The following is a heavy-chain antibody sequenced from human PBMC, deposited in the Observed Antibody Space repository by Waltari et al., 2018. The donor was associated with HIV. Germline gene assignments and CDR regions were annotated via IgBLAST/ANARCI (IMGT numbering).Heavy chain of an antibody. CDR2: IYPGDSDT. Sequence: EVQLVQSGAEVQNPRESLKISCKASGYSFTRYWNVWVRHLAGYGLEWMGIIYPGDSDTRYSPSFQGQVTISADKSISTAYLQWSSLKASDTAMYYCARQGYTNYDFWSGYQNWFDPWGQGTLVTVSS. J-gene: IGHJ5*02. V-gene: IGHV5-51*01. CDR1: GYSFTRYW. D-gene: IGHD3-3*01. CDR3: ARQGYTNYDFWSGYQNWFDP.